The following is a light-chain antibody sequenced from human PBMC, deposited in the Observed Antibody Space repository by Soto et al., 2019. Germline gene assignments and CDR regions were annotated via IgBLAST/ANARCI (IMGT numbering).Light chain of an antibody. Sequence: EIVLTQSPATLSLSPGERATLSCRASQSVSSYLAWYQQKPGQAPRLLIYDASNRATGIPARFSGSGSGTDFTLTISSLEPEDFAVYYCQQRSNWPLTSGPVTQVDIK. V-gene: IGKV3-11*01. CDR1: QSVSSY. J-gene: IGKJ3*01. CDR3: QQRSNWPLT. CDR2: DAS.